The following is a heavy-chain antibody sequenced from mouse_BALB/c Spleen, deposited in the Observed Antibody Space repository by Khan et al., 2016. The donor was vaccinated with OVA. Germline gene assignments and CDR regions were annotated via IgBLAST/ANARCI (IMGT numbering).Heavy chain of an antibody. CDR1: GYTFTSFY. V-gene: IGHV1S81*02. D-gene: IGHD1-1*01. CDR2: INPSNGGT. CDR3: TRGGYGSPFAY. J-gene: IGHJ3*01. Sequence: QVQLQQPGAELVKPGASVKLSCKASGYTFTSFYMYWVKQRPGQGLEGVGEINPSNGGTNFNEKFKSKATLTVDKSSSTPYMQLSSLTSEDSAVYYCTRGGYGSPFAYWGQGTLVTVS.